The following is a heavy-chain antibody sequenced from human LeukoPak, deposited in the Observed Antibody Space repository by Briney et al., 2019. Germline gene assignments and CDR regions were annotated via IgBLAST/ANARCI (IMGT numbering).Heavy chain of an antibody. Sequence: SETLSLTCTVSGGSISSSSYYWGWIRQPPGKGLEWIGSIYYSGSTNYNPSLKSRVTISVDTSKNQFSLKLSSVTAADTAVYYCARRFGGYNRYYFDYWGQGTLVTVSS. CDR1: GGSISSSSYY. CDR2: IYYSGST. CDR3: ARRFGGYNRYYFDY. V-gene: IGHV4-39*07. D-gene: IGHD5-24*01. J-gene: IGHJ4*02.